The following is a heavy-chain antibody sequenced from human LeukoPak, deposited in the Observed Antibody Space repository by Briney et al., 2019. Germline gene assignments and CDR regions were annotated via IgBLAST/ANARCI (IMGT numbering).Heavy chain of an antibody. CDR3: AREEAVVVPAAAYFDY. CDR2: INPNSGGT. J-gene: IGHJ4*02. CDR1: GYTFTGYY. Sequence: GASVKVSCKASGYTFTGYYMHWVRQAPGQGLEWMGWINPNSGGTNYAQKFQGRVTMTRDTSISTAYMELSRLRSDDTAVYYCAREEAVVVPAAAYFDYWGQGTLVTVSS. V-gene: IGHV1-2*02. D-gene: IGHD2-2*01.